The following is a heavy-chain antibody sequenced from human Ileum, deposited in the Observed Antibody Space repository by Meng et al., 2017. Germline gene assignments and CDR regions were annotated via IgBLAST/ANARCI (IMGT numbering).Heavy chain of an antibody. CDR1: GFPFSDYY. D-gene: IGHD6-13*01. J-gene: IGHJ4*02. CDR2: ITKSGYTT. CDR3: AKGQINSWYYFDY. V-gene: IGHV3-11*01. Sequence: GESLKISCAASGFPFSDYYMSWIRQAPGKGLEWVSYITKSGYTTYYGDSVKGRFTISRDNSKNTLYLQTNSLRAEDTAVYYCAKGQINSWYYFDYWGQGTLVTVSS.